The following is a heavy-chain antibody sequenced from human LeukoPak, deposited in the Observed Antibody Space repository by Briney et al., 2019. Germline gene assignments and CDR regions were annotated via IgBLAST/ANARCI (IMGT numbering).Heavy chain of an antibody. D-gene: IGHD3-10*01. Sequence: ASETLSLTCTVSGGSISSYYWSWIRQPPGKGLEWIGYIYYSGSTNYNPSLKSRVTISVDTSKNQFSLELSSVTAADTAVYYCVRVPYYYGSGSYYPPPLYGMDVWGQGTTVTVSS. CDR2: IYYSGST. CDR1: GGSISSYY. CDR3: VRVPYYYGSGSYYPPPLYGMDV. J-gene: IGHJ6*02. V-gene: IGHV4-59*01.